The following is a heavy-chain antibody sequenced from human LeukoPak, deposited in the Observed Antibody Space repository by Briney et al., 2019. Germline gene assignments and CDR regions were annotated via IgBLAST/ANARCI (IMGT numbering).Heavy chain of an antibody. J-gene: IGHJ3*02. V-gene: IGHV4-4*02. D-gene: IGHD6-6*01. Sequence: SETLSLTCAVSGGSISSSNWWSWVRQPPGKGLEWIGEIYHSGSTNYNPSLKSRVTISVDKSKNQFSLKLSSVTAADTAVYYRARQLRGDDAFDIWGQGTMVTVSS. CDR3: ARQLRGDDAFDI. CDR1: GGSISSSNW. CDR2: IYHSGST.